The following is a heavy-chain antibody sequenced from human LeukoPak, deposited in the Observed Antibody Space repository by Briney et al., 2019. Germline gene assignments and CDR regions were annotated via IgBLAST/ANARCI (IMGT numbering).Heavy chain of an antibody. CDR2: ISYDGSNK. CDR3: AKGYSYGLDY. Sequence: PGGSLRLSCAASGFTFSTYSMNWVRQAPGKGLEWVAVISYDGSNKYYADSVKGRFTISRDNSKNTLYLQMNSLRAEDTAVYYCAKGYSYGLDYWGQGTLVTVSS. D-gene: IGHD5-18*01. V-gene: IGHV3-30*18. CDR1: GFTFSTYS. J-gene: IGHJ4*02.